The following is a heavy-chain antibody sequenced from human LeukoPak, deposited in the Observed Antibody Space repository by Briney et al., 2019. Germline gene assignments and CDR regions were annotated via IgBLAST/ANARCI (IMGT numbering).Heavy chain of an antibody. CDR3: VRVLTVTFDS. Sequence: GGALRLSCAASGFAFNAYWMHWVRPAPGKGPRWVSRTNSDGTITTYADSVKGRFTISRDNAKNTLYLQMSSLRADDTAVYYCVRVLTVTFDSWGQGTLVTVSS. J-gene: IGHJ4*02. CDR2: TNSDGTIT. V-gene: IGHV3-74*01. D-gene: IGHD4-17*01. CDR1: GFAFNAYW.